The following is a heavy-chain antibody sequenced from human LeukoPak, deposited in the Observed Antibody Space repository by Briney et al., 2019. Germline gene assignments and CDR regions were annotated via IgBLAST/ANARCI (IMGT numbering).Heavy chain of an antibody. Sequence: ASVKVSCKASGYTFTGYYMHWVRQAPGQGLEWMGWINPNSGGTNYAQKFQGRVTMTRDTSISTAYMELSSLRSEDTAVYYCARAYYHASSRYYFPLDYWGQGTLVTVSS. D-gene: IGHD3-22*01. V-gene: IGHV1-2*02. CDR1: GYTFTGYY. CDR2: INPNSGGT. CDR3: ARAYYHASSRYYFPLDY. J-gene: IGHJ4*02.